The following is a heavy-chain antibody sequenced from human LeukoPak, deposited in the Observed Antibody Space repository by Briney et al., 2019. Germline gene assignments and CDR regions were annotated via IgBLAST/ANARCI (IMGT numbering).Heavy chain of an antibody. CDR3: ARTYYDIFTSYHQGAFDI. CDR2: IDPSDSYT. Sequence: GESLKISCKGSGYSFTSYWISWVRQMPGKGLEWMGRIDPSDSYTNYSPSFQGHVTISADKSISTAYLQWSSLKASDAVMHYSARTYYDIFTSYHQGAFDIWGQGTMVTVSS. J-gene: IGHJ3*02. D-gene: IGHD3-9*01. CDR1: GYSFTSYW. V-gene: IGHV5-10-1*01.